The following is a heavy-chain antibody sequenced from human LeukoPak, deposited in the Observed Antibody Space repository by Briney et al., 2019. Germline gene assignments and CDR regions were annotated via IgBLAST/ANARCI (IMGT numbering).Heavy chain of an antibody. CDR3: ARDGIWRIVGATIDY. CDR1: GYTFTSYY. CDR2: INPSGGSA. J-gene: IGHJ4*02. Sequence: GASVKVSCKASGYTFTSYYMHWVRQAPEQGLEWMGIINPSGGSASYAQKFQGRVTMTRDTSTSTVYMELSSLRSEDTAVYYCARDGIWRIVGATIDYWGQGTLVTVSS. D-gene: IGHD1-26*01. V-gene: IGHV1-46*01.